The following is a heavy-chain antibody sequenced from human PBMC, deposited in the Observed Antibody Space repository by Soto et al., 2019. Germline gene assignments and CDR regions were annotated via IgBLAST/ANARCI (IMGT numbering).Heavy chain of an antibody. CDR1: GFTFSSYG. D-gene: IGHD3-10*01. Sequence: ESGGGVVQPGRSLRLPCAASGFTFSSYGMHWVRQAPGKGLEWVAVIWYDGSNKHYADSVKGRFTISRDNSKNTLYVQMNSLRAEDTAVYYCARDLFGAEDYWGQGTLVTVSS. CDR3: ARDLFGAEDY. CDR2: IWYDGSNK. V-gene: IGHV3-33*01. J-gene: IGHJ4*02.